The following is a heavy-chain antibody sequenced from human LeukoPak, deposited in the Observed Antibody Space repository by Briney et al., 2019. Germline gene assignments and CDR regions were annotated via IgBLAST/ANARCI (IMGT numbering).Heavy chain of an antibody. CDR1: GGFFSGYY. V-gene: IGHV4-34*01. J-gene: IGHJ6*04. D-gene: IGHD2-2*01. Sequence: SETLSLTCAVYGGFFSGYYWSWIRQPPGKGLEWIGEINDSGSTNYNPSLKSRVTISVDTSKNQFSLKLSSVTAADTAVYYCARDVVVPAAMRGYYYYYGRDVWGKGTTVTVSS. CDR2: INDSGST. CDR3: ARDVVVPAAMRGYYYYYGRDV.